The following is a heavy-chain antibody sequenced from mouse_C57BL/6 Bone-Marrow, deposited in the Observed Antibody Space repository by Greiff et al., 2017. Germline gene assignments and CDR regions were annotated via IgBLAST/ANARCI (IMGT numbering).Heavy chain of an antibody. J-gene: IGHJ2*01. CDR1: GYTFTDYY. V-gene: IGHV1-26*01. D-gene: IGHD1-1*01. CDR3: AREDYYGIYYVDY. CDR2: INPNNGGT. Sequence: VQLQQSGPELVKPGASVKISCKASGYTFTDYYMNWVKQSHGKSLEWIGDINPNNGGTSYNQKFKGKATLTVDKSSSTAYMELRSLTSEDSAVYYCAREDYYGIYYVDYWGQGTTLTVSS.